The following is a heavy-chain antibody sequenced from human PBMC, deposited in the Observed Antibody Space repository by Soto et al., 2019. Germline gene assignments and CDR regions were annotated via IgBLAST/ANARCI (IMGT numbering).Heavy chain of an antibody. Sequence: GESLRLSCAASGFTVSSNYMSWVRQAPGKGLEWVSVIYSGGSTYYADSVKGRFTISRDNSKNTLYLQMNSLRAEDTAVYYCARDLYYYDSSGYSDAFDIWGQGTMVTVSS. V-gene: IGHV3-53*01. CDR1: GFTVSSNY. D-gene: IGHD3-22*01. CDR3: ARDLYYYDSSGYSDAFDI. J-gene: IGHJ3*02. CDR2: IYSGGST.